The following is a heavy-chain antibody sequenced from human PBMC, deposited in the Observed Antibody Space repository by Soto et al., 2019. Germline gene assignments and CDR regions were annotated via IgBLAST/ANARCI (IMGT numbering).Heavy chain of an antibody. CDR1: GYTFTGYY. Sequence: ASVKVSCKASGYTFTGYYMHWVRQAPGQGLEWMGWINPNSGGTNYAQKFQGRVTMTRDTSISTAYMELSRLRSDDTAVYYCVRGLIPRPHWFDPWGQGTLVTVSS. CDR2: INPNSGGT. CDR3: VRGLIPRPHWFDP. J-gene: IGHJ5*02. V-gene: IGHV1-2*02. D-gene: IGHD3-16*01.